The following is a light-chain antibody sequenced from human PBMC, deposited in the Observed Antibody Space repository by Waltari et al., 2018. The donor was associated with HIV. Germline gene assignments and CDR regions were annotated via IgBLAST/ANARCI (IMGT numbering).Light chain of an antibody. CDR1: SSNIGSNY. CDR3: ATGDDSLSGLWV. Sequence: QSVLTQPPSASGTPGQRVTISCSGSSSNIGSNYVYWYQQLPGTAPKLLIYRNNQRPAGVPDRFSGSKSGTSASLAISGLRSEDEADYYCATGDDSLSGLWVVGGGTKLTVL. CDR2: RNN. V-gene: IGLV1-47*01. J-gene: IGLJ3*02.